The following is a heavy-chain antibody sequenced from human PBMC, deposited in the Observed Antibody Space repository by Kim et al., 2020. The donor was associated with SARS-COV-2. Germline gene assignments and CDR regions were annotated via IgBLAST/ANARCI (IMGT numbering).Heavy chain of an antibody. J-gene: IGHJ4*01. CDR1: GFTFSNYG. CDR2: ISCDGSNQ. V-gene: IGHV3-30*18. CDR3: AKDRKYIVVVPAASPTYFDY. Sequence: GGSLRLSCAGSGFTFSNYGMHWVRQAPGKGLEWVAVISCDGSNQYYADSVEGRFTISRDNSKNTLYLQMNRLRADDTSVYYCAKDRKYIVVVPAASPTYFDYCGHGT. D-gene: IGHD2-2*01.